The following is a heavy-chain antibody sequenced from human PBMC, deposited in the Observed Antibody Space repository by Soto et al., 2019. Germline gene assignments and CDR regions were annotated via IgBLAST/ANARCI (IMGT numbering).Heavy chain of an antibody. D-gene: IGHD3-9*01. J-gene: IGHJ3*02. V-gene: IGHV1-18*04. CDR1: GYTFTNFG. Sequence: GASVKVSCKASGYTFTNFGISWVRQAPGQGPEWLGWISPSDGNTNYARKLQERVTMTTDTSTTTAYMELRSLTFADTAVYYCARWAFASNDWYFGALDIWGPGTLVTVSS. CDR3: ARWAFASNDWYFGALDI. CDR2: ISPSDGNT.